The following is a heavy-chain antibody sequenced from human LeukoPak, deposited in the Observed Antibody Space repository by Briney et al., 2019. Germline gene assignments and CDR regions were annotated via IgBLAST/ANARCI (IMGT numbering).Heavy chain of an antibody. CDR3: ARDPTNTSGRYAHFDY. CDR2: ISAYNGDT. V-gene: IGHV1-18*01. J-gene: IGHJ4*02. Sequence: ASVTVSCKASGFTFTRYGITWVGQPPGKGLDGLGWISAYNGDTNYAQKLQGRVTMTTDTSTSTAYMELRSLSSDDTAVYYCARDPTNTSGRYAHFDYWGQGTLVTVSS. D-gene: IGHD6-19*01. CDR1: GFTFTRYG.